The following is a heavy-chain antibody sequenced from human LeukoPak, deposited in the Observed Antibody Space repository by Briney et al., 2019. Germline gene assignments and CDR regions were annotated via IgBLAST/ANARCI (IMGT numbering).Heavy chain of an antibody. V-gene: IGHV3-30*03. D-gene: IGHD3-22*01. Sequence: GGSLRLSCAASGFTFSSYGMHWVRQAPGKGLEWVAVISYDGSNKYYADSVKGRFTISRDNAKNSLYLQMNSLRAEDTAVYYCARERYYYDSSGFDYWGQGTLVTVSS. CDR2: ISYDGSNK. J-gene: IGHJ4*02. CDR1: GFTFSSYG. CDR3: ARERYYYDSSGFDY.